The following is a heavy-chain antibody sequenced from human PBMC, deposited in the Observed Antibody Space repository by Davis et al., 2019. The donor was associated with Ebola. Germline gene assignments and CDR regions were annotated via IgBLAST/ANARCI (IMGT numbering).Heavy chain of an antibody. Sequence: GESLKISCAASGFTFSSYGMHWVRQAPGKGLEWVAVISYDGSNKYYADSVKGRFTISRDNSKNTLYLQMNSLRAEDTAVYYCAKDASAMGVYGMDVWGQGTTVTVSS. CDR3: AKDASAMGVYGMDV. J-gene: IGHJ6*02. V-gene: IGHV3-30*18. CDR1: GFTFSSYG. D-gene: IGHD2-2*01. CDR2: ISYDGSNK.